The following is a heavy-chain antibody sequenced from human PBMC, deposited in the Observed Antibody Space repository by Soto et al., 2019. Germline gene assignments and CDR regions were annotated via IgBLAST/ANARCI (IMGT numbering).Heavy chain of an antibody. Sequence: GGSLRLSCAASGFSFSTYWMYWVRQAPGRGLEWVANTDTDGSRKNYVDSVKGRFIISRDNAKNSLFLQMNSLRADDTAVYYCGRLPLHGFYANGVDVWGQGTTVTVSS. D-gene: IGHD4-17*01. V-gene: IGHV3-7*03. J-gene: IGHJ6*02. CDR1: GFSFSTYW. CDR2: TDTDGSRK. CDR3: GRLPLHGFYANGVDV.